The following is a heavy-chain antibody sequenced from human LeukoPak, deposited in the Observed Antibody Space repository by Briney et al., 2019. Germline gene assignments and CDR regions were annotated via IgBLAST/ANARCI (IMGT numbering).Heavy chain of an antibody. V-gene: IGHV4-39*07. J-gene: IGHJ5*02. Sequence: PSETLSLTCTVSGGSISSSSYYWGWIRQPPGKGLEWIGNIYYSGSTYYNPSLESRVTISVDTSKNQFSLKLSSVTAADTAVYYCARGTVGYCSGGSCQGWFDPWGQGTLVTVSS. CDR3: ARGTVGYCSGGSCQGWFDP. CDR1: GGSISSSSYY. D-gene: IGHD2-15*01. CDR2: IYYSGST.